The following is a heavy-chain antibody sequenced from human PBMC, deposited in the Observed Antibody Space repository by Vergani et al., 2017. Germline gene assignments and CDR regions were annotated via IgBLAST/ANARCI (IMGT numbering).Heavy chain of an antibody. V-gene: IGHV4-38-2*01. Sequence: QVQLQESGPGLVQPSETLSLTCAVSGYSISSGYYWSWIRQPAGKGPEWIGHIHTGGSTDLNPSFKSRVSISVDTSKSQFSLRLTSVTAADTAVYYCATGAGPLDIWGQGTLVTVSS. D-gene: IGHD3/OR15-3a*01. CDR1: GYSISSGYY. J-gene: IGHJ4*02. CDR2: IHTGGST. CDR3: ATGAGPLDI.